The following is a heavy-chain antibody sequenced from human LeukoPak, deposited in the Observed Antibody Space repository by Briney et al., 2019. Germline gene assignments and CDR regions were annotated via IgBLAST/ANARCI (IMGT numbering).Heavy chain of an antibody. Sequence: PGGSLRLSCAASGFTVSSYSMNWVRQAPRKGLEWVSSISSSSSYIYYADSVKGRFTISRDNAKNSLYLQMNSLRAEDTAVYFCAREISYGDYPSGDAFDNWGQGTMVTVSS. D-gene: IGHD4-17*01. CDR2: ISSSSSYI. V-gene: IGHV3-21*01. J-gene: IGHJ3*02. CDR3: AREISYGDYPSGDAFDN. CDR1: GFTVSSYS.